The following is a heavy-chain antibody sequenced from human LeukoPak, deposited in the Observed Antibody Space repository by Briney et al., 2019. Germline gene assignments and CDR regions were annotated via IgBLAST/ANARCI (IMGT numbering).Heavy chain of an antibody. J-gene: IGHJ1*01. D-gene: IGHD3-22*01. CDR1: GFTLRSYG. CDR3: ATYYYDSGGFHFHH. Sequence: QPGGSLRLSCAASGFTLRSYGMHWVRQAPGKGLEYVSAISSNGGRTYYANSVKGRFTISRDNSRNTLYLQMGSLRAEDMAVYYCATYYYDSGGFHFHHWGQGTLVTVSS. CDR2: ISSNGGRT. V-gene: IGHV3-64*01.